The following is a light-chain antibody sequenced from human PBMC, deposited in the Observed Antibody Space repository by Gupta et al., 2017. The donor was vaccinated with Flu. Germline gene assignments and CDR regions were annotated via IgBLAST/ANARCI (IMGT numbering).Light chain of an antibody. V-gene: IGKV1-39*01. Sequence: DIQMTQSPSSLSASVGDRVIITCRASQSISSYLNWYQQKPGKAPKLLIYAASSLQSGVPSRFSGSGSGTDFTLTISSLQPEDFATYYCQQSDSTPFTFGPGTKVDIK. CDR2: AAS. CDR3: QQSDSTPFT. CDR1: QSISSY. J-gene: IGKJ3*01.